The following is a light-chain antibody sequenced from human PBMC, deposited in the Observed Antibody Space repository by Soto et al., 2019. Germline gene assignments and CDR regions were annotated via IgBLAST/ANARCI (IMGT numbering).Light chain of an antibody. V-gene: IGLV1-47*01. Sequence: QSVLTQPPSASGTPGQRVTISCSGSSSNIGSNYVYWYQQLPGTAPKLLIYRNNQRPSGVPDRFSGSKSGTSASLAISGLRSEDEADYYCATWDGSLPGEVFGGGTKLTVL. CDR1: SSNIGSNY. CDR2: RNN. J-gene: IGLJ2*01. CDR3: ATWDGSLPGEV.